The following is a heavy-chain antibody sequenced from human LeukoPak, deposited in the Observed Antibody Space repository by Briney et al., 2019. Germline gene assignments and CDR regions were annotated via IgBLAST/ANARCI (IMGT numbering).Heavy chain of an antibody. D-gene: IGHD2-15*01. CDR1: GGSISSSGYY. Sequence: PSETLSLTCTVSGGSISSSGYYWGWIRQPPGKGLEWIGSMYYSGSTYYNPSLKSRVTISVDTSKNQFSLKLSSVTAADTAVYYCARGQLLPTFDYWGQGTLVTVSS. J-gene: IGHJ4*02. CDR2: MYYSGST. V-gene: IGHV4-39*07. CDR3: ARGQLLPTFDY.